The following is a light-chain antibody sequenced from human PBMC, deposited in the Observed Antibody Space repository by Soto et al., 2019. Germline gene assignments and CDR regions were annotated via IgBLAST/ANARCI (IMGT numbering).Light chain of an antibody. Sequence: DIQMAQSPSTLSASVGDRVTITCRASQSISSWLAWYQHKPGKAPKLLIYDASTLESGVPSRFSGSGSGTEFTLTISSLQPDDIATYYCQQYNSFPLTFGGGTKVEIK. V-gene: IGKV1-5*01. J-gene: IGKJ4*01. CDR1: QSISSW. CDR3: QQYNSFPLT. CDR2: DAS.